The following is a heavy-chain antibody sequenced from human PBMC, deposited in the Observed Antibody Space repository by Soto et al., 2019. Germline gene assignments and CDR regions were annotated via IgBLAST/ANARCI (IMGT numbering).Heavy chain of an antibody. CDR3: ARSDCSSTNCHTYSFYYALDL. J-gene: IGHJ6*02. Sequence: QVQLVESGGGLVKPGGSLRLSCAASAFSFSDYYMTWIRQAPGKGLEWVSYISSSSSYTDYADSVKGRFTISRDNAKNLLFLQMNSLRAEDTAVYYCARSDCSSTNCHTYSFYYALDLWGQGTTVTVSS. D-gene: IGHD2-2*01. CDR2: ISSSSSYT. CDR1: AFSFSDYY. V-gene: IGHV3-11*06.